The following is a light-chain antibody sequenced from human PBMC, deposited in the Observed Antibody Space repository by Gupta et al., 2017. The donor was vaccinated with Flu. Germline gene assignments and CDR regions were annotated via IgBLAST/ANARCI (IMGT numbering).Light chain of an antibody. J-gene: IGLJ3*02. CDR2: SNS. CDR1: SSNSGAGYD. Sequence: SSNSGAGYDVHWYQQLPGTAPKLLIYSNSNRPSGVPDRFSGSKYGTSASLAITGLQAEDESDYYCQSYDSSLSGWVFGGGTKLTVL. V-gene: IGLV1-40*01. CDR3: QSYDSSLSGWV.